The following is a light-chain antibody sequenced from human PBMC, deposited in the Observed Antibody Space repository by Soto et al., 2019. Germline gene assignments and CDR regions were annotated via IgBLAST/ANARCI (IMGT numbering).Light chain of an antibody. CDR1: QGISRW. J-gene: IGKJ4*01. CDR2: GVS. Sequence: DIQLTQSPPSVSASVGDRVTITCRASQGISRWLAWYQQRPGRAPKLLIYGVSNFYYDVPSRFSGSRSGTDFTMTLSSMQSEDIATYYCQQANSFPLTFGGGTRVEIK. V-gene: IGKV1-12*01. CDR3: QQANSFPLT.